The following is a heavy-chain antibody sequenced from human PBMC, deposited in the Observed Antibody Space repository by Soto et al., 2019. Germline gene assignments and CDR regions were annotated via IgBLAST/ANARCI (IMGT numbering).Heavy chain of an antibody. D-gene: IGHD3-9*01. J-gene: IGHJ5*02. CDR2: IYYSGST. CDR3: ASAYDILTGYYKVSNWFDP. V-gene: IGHV4-31*03. CDR1: GGSISSGGYH. Sequence: SETLSLTCTVSGGSISSGGYHWSWIRQHPGKGLEWIGYIYYSGSTYYNPSLKSRVTISVDTSKNQFSLKLSSVTAADTAVYYCASAYDILTGYYKVSNWFDPWGQGTLVTVSS.